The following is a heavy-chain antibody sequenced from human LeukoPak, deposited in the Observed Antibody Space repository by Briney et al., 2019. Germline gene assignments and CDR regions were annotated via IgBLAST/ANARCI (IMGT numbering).Heavy chain of an antibody. CDR2: ISTSRSYI. J-gene: IGHJ6*02. CDR1: GFTFSNYR. V-gene: IGHV3-21*01. Sequence: GGSLRLSCAASGFTFSNYRMNWVRQAPGKGLEWVSSISTSRSYIDYADSVKGRFTISRDNAKNSLYLQMNSLRAEDTAVYYCARDRGGLLWCGDQPPRSGMDVWGQGTTVTVSS. CDR3: ARDRGGLLWCGDQPPRSGMDV. D-gene: IGHD3-10*01.